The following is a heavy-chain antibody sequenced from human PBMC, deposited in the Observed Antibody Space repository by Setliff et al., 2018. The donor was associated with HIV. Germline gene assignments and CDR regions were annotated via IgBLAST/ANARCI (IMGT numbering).Heavy chain of an antibody. CDR1: GVSLSSESYY. CDR3: ARRGESTGSWFSSWYSYDMDV. V-gene: IGHV4-39*01. Sequence: SETLSLTCTVSGVSLSSESYYWGWVRQPPGKALEWVGSMYYNGKIFYNPSLRSRVTIFVDSSKNELSLWLQSVTAADTAVYYCARRGESTGSWFSSWYSYDMDVWGQGTTVTVSS. D-gene: IGHD2-15*01. CDR2: MYYNGKI. J-gene: IGHJ6*02.